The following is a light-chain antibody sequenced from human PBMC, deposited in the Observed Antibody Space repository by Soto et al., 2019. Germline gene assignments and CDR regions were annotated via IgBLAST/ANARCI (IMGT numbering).Light chain of an antibody. V-gene: IGKV3-20*01. CDR1: QSVSSSY. J-gene: IGKJ5*01. Sequence: EIVLTQSPGTLSLSPGERATLSCRASQSVSSSYLAWYQQKPGQAPRLLIYGASSRATGIPDRFSGSGSGTDFTLTISRLEPEDVAEYYCQQYGSSSITFGQGTRLEIK. CDR2: GAS. CDR3: QQYGSSSIT.